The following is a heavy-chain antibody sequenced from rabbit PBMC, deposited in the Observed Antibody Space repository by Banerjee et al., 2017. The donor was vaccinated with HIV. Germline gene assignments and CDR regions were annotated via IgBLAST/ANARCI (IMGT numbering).Heavy chain of an antibody. CDR2: IDTGSSGST. D-gene: IGHD7-1*01. J-gene: IGHJ3*01. CDR3: ARNIYNYIGYTLIRLDL. Sequence: QEQLVQSWGGLVQPGGSLKLTCTASGFSFSSSYYMCWVRQAPGKGLEWIACIDTGSSGSTYYASWAKGRFTISKTSSTTVTLQMTSLTAADTATYFCARNIYNYIGYTLIRLDLWGQGTLRHRL. V-gene: IGHV1S45*01. CDR1: GFSFSSSYY.